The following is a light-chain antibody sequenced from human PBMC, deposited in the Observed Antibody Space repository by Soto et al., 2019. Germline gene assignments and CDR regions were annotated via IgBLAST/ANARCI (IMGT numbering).Light chain of an antibody. CDR1: QSVTSSY. CDR2: GAS. J-gene: IGKJ4*01. CDR3: QQYYNSPHT. V-gene: IGKV3-20*01. Sequence: EIVLTQSPGTLSLSPGERATLSCRASQSVTSSYLAWYQQRPGLAPRLLIYGASGRATGIPDRFSGSGSGTDFTLNISRLEPEDFAVYYCQQYYNSPHTFGGGTMVEI.